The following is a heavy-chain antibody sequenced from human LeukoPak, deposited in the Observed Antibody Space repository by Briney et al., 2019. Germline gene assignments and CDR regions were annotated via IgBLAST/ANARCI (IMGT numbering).Heavy chain of an antibody. Sequence: GGSLRLSCAASGFTFSSYSMNWVRQAPGKGLEWVSYISSSSSTIYYADSVKGRFTIFRDNAKNSLYLQMNSREHEGTAGYYCARTPAAEIEVGGIYFQHWGQGTLDTVS. CDR2: ISSSSSTI. J-gene: IGHJ1*01. V-gene: IGHV3-48*02. CDR1: GFTFSSYS. D-gene: IGHD3-22*01. CDR3: ARTPAAEIEVGGIYFQH.